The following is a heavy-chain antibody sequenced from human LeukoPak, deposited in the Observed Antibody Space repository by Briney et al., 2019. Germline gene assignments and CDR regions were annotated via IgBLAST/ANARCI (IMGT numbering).Heavy chain of an antibody. CDR1: GGTFSSYA. V-gene: IGHV1-69*13. D-gene: IGHD5-12*01. CDR2: IIPIFGTA. CDR3: ARDISAYSGYGVDWFDP. J-gene: IGHJ5*02. Sequence: GASVKVSCKASGGTFSSYAISWVRQAPGQGLEWMGGIIPIFGTANYAQKFQGRVTITADESTSTAYMELSSLRFEDTAVYYCARDISAYSGYGVDWFDPWGQGTLVTVSS.